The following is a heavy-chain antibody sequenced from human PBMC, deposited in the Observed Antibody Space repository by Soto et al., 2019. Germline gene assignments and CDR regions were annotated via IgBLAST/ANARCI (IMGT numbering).Heavy chain of an antibody. J-gene: IGHJ6*02. V-gene: IGHV3-11*04. D-gene: IGHD2-15*01. CDR3: AREGWPLLQTGMDV. Sequence: GGSLRLSCAASGFTFSDYFMTWIRQAPGKGLEWVSYISSSGSNSIYYADSVKGRFTISRDNAKNSLYLQMHSLRDEDTAVYYCAREGWPLLQTGMDVWGQGTTVTVSS. CDR2: ISSSGSNSI. CDR1: GFTFSDYF.